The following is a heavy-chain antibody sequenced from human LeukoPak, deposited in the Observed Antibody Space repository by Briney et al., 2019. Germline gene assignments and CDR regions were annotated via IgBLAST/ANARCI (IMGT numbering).Heavy chain of an antibody. J-gene: IGHJ5*02. CDR3: ARHTYYYGSGSPGP. Sequence: PSETLSLSCTVSGGSISSSSYYWGWIRQPPGKGLEWFGRIYYSGSTYYNPSLKSRVTISVDTSKKQFSLKQTSVTAADTAVYYCARHTYYYGSGSPGPWGQGTLVTVSS. V-gene: IGHV4-39*01. D-gene: IGHD3-10*01. CDR1: GGSISSSSYY. CDR2: IYYSGST.